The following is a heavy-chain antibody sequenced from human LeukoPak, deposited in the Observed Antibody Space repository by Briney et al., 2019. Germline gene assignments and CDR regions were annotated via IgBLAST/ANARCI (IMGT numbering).Heavy chain of an antibody. CDR3: ARDRAMADY. CDR2: INTGNGNT. CDR1: GYIFSSYP. J-gene: IGHJ4*02. Sequence: ASVKVSCKASGYIFSSYPIHWVRQAPGQRLAWMGWINTGNGNTKYSQRFEGRVTVTTDTSAAAAYMELSSLRSEDTAVYYCARDRAMADYWGQGTLVTVSS. V-gene: IGHV1-3*04. D-gene: IGHD5-18*01.